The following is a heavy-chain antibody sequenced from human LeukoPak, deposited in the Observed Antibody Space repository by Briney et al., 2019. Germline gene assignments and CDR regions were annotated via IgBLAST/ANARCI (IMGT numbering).Heavy chain of an antibody. J-gene: IGHJ4*02. D-gene: IGHD3-3*01. CDR1: GFTFSSYS. Sequence: PGGSLRLSCAASGFTFSSYSMNWVRQAPGKGLEWVSSISSSSSYIYYADSVKGRFTISRDNAKNSLYLQMNSLRAEDTAVYYCASGDYDFWSGYRVDYWGQGTLVTVSS. CDR3: ASGDYDFWSGYRVDY. V-gene: IGHV3-21*01. CDR2: ISSSSSYI.